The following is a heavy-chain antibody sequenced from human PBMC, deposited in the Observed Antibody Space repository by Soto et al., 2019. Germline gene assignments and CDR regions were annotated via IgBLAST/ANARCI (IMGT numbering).Heavy chain of an antibody. D-gene: IGHD6-13*01. Sequence: QMQLVQSGPEVKKPGTSVKVSCKASGFTFTSSVVQWVRQARGQRLEWIGWIVVGSGNTNYAQKFQERVTITRDMSTSTAYMELSSLRSEDTAVYYCAADIAAGYWGQGTLVTVSS. CDR3: AADIAAGY. CDR2: IVVGSGNT. CDR1: GFTFTSSV. V-gene: IGHV1-58*01. J-gene: IGHJ4*02.